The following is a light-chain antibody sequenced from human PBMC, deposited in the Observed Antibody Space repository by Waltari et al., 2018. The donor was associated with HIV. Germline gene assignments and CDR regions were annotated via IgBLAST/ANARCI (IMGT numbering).Light chain of an antibody. Sequence: QSVLTQPPSVSGAPGQRVTISCTGSSSNIRAGYAVHWYQQLPGTAPTLLIYGTNNRPSGVPDRFSGSKSGTSASLAITGLQAEDEAEYYCQSYDSSLSGWVVFGGGTKVTVL. CDR2: GTN. V-gene: IGLV1-40*01. CDR3: QSYDSSLSGWVV. CDR1: SSNIRAGYA. J-gene: IGLJ2*01.